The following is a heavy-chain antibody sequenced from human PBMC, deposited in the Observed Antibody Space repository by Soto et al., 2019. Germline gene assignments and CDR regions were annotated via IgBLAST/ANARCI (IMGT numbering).Heavy chain of an antibody. CDR2: IYYSGST. J-gene: IGHJ4*02. CDR3: ERHVTTAFDY. V-gene: IGHV4-59*08. D-gene: IGHD4-4*01. CDR1: GGSISSYY. Sequence: SETLSLTCTVSGGSISSYYWRWIRQPPGKGLEWIGYIYYSGSTNYNPSLKSRVTISVDTSKNQFSLKLSSVTAADTAVYYCERHVTTAFDYWGQGTLVTVS.